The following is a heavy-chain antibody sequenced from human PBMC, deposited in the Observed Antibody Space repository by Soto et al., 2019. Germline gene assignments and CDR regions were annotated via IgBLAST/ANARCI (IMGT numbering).Heavy chain of an antibody. CDR1: GGSISSGDYY. D-gene: IGHD6-13*01. CDR3: ARVFSDSSSFFDP. Sequence: SETLSLTCTVSGGSISSGDYYWSWIRQHPGKGLEWIGYIYYSGSTYYNPSLKSRVTISVDTSKNQSSLKLSSVTAADTAVYYCARVFSDSSSFFDPWGQGTLVTVPQ. J-gene: IGHJ5*02. V-gene: IGHV4-31*03. CDR2: IYYSGST.